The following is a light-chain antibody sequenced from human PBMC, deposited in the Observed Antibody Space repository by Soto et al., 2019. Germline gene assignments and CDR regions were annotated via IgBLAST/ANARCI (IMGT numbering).Light chain of an antibody. CDR1: QSVSND. V-gene: IGKV3-15*01. CDR2: GAS. Sequence: EIVMTQSPATLSVSPGERATLSCRASQSVSNDLAWYQQKPGQAPRVLIYGASTRATGIPARFSGSGSGTEVTLAISSLQSEDFAVYYCQQYTNWPITFGQGTKLEIK. CDR3: QQYTNWPIT. J-gene: IGKJ2*01.